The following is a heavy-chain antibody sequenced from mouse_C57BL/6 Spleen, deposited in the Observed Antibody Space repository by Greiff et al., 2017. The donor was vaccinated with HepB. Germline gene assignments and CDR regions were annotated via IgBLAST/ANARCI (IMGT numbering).Heavy chain of an antibody. CDR1: GYAFSSSW. CDR2: IYPGDGDT. V-gene: IGHV1-82*01. CDR3: ARDKEGIYYGHCFAY. Sequence: QVQLQQSGPELVKPGASVKISCKASGYAFSSSWMNWVKQRPGKGLEWIGRIYPGDGDTNYNGKFKGKATLTADKSSSTAYMQLSSLTSEDSAVYVCARDKEGIYYGHCFAYWGQGTLVTVAA. D-gene: IGHD2-1*01. J-gene: IGHJ3*01.